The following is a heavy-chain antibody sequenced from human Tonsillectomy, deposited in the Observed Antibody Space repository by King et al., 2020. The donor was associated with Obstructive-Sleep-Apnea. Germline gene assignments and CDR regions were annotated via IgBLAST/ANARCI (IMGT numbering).Heavy chain of an antibody. CDR2: ISWNSDSI. J-gene: IGHJ6*02. Sequence: VQLVESGGGLVQPGRSLRLSCVASGFTFADYGMHWVRQAPGKGLEWVSGISWNSDSIAYADSVKGRFTISRDNVKNSLYLQMSSLRAEDTALYYCAKDIAVAEYYYNGMDVWGQGTTVTVSS. D-gene: IGHD6-19*01. CDR1: GFTFADYG. V-gene: IGHV3-9*01. CDR3: AKDIAVAEYYYNGMDV.